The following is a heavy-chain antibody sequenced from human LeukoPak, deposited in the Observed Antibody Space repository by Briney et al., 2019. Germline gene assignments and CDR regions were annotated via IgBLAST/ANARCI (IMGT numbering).Heavy chain of an antibody. CDR2: ISATGDRT. CDR1: GFTFSGYT. J-gene: IGHJ4*02. Sequence: GGSLRLSCAASGFTFSGYTMSWVRQAPEKGLEWISAISATGDRTYYAESVKGRFTISRDNSKNTMYLQMNSLRVEDTALYYCARDFYDSSGYYYDYWGLRTLVTVSS. CDR3: ARDFYDSSGYYYDY. V-gene: IGHV3-23*01. D-gene: IGHD3-22*01.